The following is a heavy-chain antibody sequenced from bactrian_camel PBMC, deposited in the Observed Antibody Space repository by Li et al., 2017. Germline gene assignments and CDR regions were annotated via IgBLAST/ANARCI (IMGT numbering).Heavy chain of an antibody. Sequence: HVQLVESGGGLVQPGGSLRLSCAASGFAFNNYYIHWVRQAPGKGLDWVASINSDGSKIYYTDRVKGRFTISRDNPKNTMYLQMNSLKSEDTALYYCATEHSGGSDYYDMDYWGKGTQVTVS. CDR1: GFAFNNYY. V-gene: IGHV3-2*01. CDR2: INSDGSKI. D-gene: IGHD6*01. J-gene: IGHJ7*01.